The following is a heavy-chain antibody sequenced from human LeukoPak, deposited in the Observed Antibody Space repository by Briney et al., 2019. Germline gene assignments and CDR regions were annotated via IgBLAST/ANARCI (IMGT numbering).Heavy chain of an antibody. J-gene: IGHJ4*02. V-gene: IGHV1-18*01. CDR2: ISAYNGNT. CDR1: GYTFTSYG. Sequence: ASVKVSCKASGYTFTSYGISWVRQAPGQGLEWMGWISAYNGNTNYAQKLQGRVTMTTDTSTSTDYMEPRSLRSDDTAVYYCARGEISYDYVWGSYRLKYFDYWGQGTLVTVSS. D-gene: IGHD3-16*02. CDR3: ARGEISYDYVWGSYRLKYFDY.